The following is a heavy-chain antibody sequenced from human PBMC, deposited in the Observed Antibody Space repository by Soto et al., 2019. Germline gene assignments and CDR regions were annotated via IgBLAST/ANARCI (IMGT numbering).Heavy chain of an antibody. V-gene: IGHV4-31*03. D-gene: IGHD4-17*01. CDR1: GGSISSGGYY. Sequence: QVQLQESGPGLVKPSQTLSLTCTVSGGSISSGGYYWSWIRQHPGKGLEWIGYIYYSGRTHYNPSLKSRDPISVDTSKKQFSLKLSSVTAADTPVYYCARPARNGDYDACDIWGQGTMVTVSS. J-gene: IGHJ3*02. CDR3: ARPARNGDYDACDI. CDR2: IYYSGRT.